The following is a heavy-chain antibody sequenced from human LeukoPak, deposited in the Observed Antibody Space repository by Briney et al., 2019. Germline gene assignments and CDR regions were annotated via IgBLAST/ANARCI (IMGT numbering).Heavy chain of an antibody. CDR3: ARDSGVNWFDP. J-gene: IGHJ5*02. D-gene: IGHD3-3*01. Sequence: GGSLRLSCAAPGFTFSSYSMNWVRQAPGKGLEWVSSISSSSSYIYYADSVKGRFTISRDNAKNSLYLQMNSLRAEDTAVYYCARDSGVNWFDPWGQGTLVTVSS. CDR1: GFTFSSYS. V-gene: IGHV3-21*01. CDR2: ISSSSSYI.